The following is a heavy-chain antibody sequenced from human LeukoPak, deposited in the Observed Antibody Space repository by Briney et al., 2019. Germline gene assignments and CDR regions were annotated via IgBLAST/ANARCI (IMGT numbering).Heavy chain of an antibody. CDR3: VRGTYHAYDMDV. CDR1: GFTFSSYD. V-gene: IGHV3-13*01. D-gene: IGHD3-16*01. CDR2: IGTACDT. Sequence: GGSLRLSCAASGFTFSSYDMHWVRHATGKGLEWVSAIGTACDTYYPGSVMGRFTISRDNAKNTVYLQTSSLTAEDTAVYYCVRGTYHAYDMDVWGKGTTVTVSS. J-gene: IGHJ6*04.